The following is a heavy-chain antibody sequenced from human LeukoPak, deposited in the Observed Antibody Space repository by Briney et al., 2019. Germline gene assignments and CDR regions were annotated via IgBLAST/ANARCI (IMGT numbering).Heavy chain of an antibody. D-gene: IGHD2-21*02. Sequence: SQTLSLTCTVSGGSISSGSYYWGWIRQPPGKGLEWIGSIYYSGSTNYNPSLKSRVTISVDKSKNQFSLKLSSVTAADTAVYYCARGYIVVVTANPFGAFDIWGQGTMVTVSS. V-gene: IGHV4-39*07. J-gene: IGHJ3*02. CDR3: ARGYIVVVTANPFGAFDI. CDR1: GGSISSGSYY. CDR2: IYYSGST.